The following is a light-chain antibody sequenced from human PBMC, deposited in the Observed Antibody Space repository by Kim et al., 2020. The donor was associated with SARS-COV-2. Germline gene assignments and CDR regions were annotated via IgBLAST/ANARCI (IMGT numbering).Light chain of an antibody. CDR3: QQYANSLT. V-gene: IGKV3-20*01. CDR2: EVS. CDR1: QSVRSGY. Sequence: EIVLTQSPGTLSLSPGERATLSCRASQSVRSGYLAWYQQIIGQAPRLLIYEVSSRATGVPDRFSGSGSGTDFTLTISRLEPGDFAVYYCQQYANSLTFGGGTKVDIK. J-gene: IGKJ4*01.